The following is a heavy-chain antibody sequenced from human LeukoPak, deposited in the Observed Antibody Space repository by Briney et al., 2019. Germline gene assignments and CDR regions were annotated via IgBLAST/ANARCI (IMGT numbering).Heavy chain of an antibody. V-gene: IGHV3-33*01. J-gene: IGHJ5*02. CDR2: IWYDASNK. CDR3: VRGVGVSRFNYFDP. D-gene: IGHD6-13*01. Sequence: GGSLRLSCAASGFNFFTYGMHWVRQAPGKGLEWVAVIWYDASNKYYADSVKGRFTISRDNSKNTLFLQMNSLRDDDTAVYYCVRGVGVSRFNYFDPWGQGTLVIVSS. CDR1: GFNFFTYG.